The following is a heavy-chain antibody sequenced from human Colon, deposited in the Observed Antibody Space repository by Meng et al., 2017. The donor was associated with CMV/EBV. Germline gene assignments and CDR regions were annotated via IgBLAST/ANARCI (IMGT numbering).Heavy chain of an antibody. CDR2: ISYDGRNQ. D-gene: IGHD3-16*01. CDR3: ARAASPYYVNSPWDS. J-gene: IGHJ4*02. V-gene: IGHV3-30*19. CDR1: DFTFSNAW. Sequence: GGSLRLSCAASDFTFSNAWMTWVRQAPGKGLEWLAMISYDGRNQYYADSLKGRFTISRDNSKNTLYLQMTSLRAEDTALYYCARAASPYYVNSPWDSWGPGTLVTVSS.